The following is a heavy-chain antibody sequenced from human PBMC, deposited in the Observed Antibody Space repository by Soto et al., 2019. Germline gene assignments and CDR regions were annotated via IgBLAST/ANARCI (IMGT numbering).Heavy chain of an antibody. J-gene: IGHJ3*02. CDR1: GFTFSSYG. D-gene: IGHD2-15*01. V-gene: IGHV3-33*01. CDR3: ATLAAKNGFDI. CDR2: IWYDGSNK. Sequence: QVQLVESGGGVVQPVRSLRLSCAASGFTFSSYGMHWVCQGPGKGLEWVAVIWYDGSNKQYADSVKDRFTISRDNSKDTLSLQMDSLRGDDTAVYYCATLAAKNGFDIWGQGTMVTVSS.